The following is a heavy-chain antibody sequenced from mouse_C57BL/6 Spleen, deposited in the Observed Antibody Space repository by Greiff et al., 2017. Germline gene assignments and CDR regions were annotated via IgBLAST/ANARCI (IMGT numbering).Heavy chain of an antibody. D-gene: IGHD2-4*01. Sequence: QVQLQQPGAELVKPGASVKLSCKASGYTFTSYWMHWVKQRPGQGLEWIGMIHPNSGSTNYNEKFKSKATLTVDKSSSTAYMQLSSLTSEDSAVYYCAREGDYRPAWFAYWGQGTLVTVSA. CDR3: AREGDYRPAWFAY. CDR1: GYTFTSYW. CDR2: IHPNSGST. V-gene: IGHV1-64*01. J-gene: IGHJ3*01.